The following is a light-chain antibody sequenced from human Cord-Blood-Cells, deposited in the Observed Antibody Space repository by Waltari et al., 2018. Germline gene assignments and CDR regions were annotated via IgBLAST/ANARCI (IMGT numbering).Light chain of an antibody. CDR1: SSDVGGYNY. CDR2: DVS. Sequence: QSALTQPASVSGSPGQSITISCTGTSSDVGGYNYVSWYQQHPGKAPKLMIYDVSKLPSGVSNRFSGSKSGNTASLTISGLQAEDEADYYCSSYTSSSTFVFGGVTKLTVL. V-gene: IGLV2-14*01. CDR3: SSYTSSSTFV. J-gene: IGLJ3*02.